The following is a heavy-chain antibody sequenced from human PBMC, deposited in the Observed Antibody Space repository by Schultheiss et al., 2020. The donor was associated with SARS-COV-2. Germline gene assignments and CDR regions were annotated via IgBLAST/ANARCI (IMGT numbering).Heavy chain of an antibody. D-gene: IGHD5-24*01. V-gene: IGHV1-18*01. J-gene: IGHJ6*02. Sequence: ASVKVSCKASGYTFTSYGISWVRQAPGQGLEWMGWISAYNGNTNYAQKLQGRVTMTTDTSTSTAYMELRSLRSDDTAVYYCAKHWERWLQLSSYYYYGMDVWGQGTTVTVSS. CDR2: ISAYNGNT. CDR1: GYTFTSYG. CDR3: AKHWERWLQLSSYYYYGMDV.